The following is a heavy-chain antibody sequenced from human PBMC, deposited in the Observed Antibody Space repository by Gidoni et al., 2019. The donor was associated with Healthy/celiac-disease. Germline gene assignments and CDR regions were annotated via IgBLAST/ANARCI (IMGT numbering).Heavy chain of an antibody. V-gene: IGHV4-4*07. CDR2: IYTSGGT. D-gene: IGHD3-3*01. CDR3: ARDTRFRITIFGVALRHWYFDL. J-gene: IGHJ2*01. CDR1: AGSISSYN. Sequence: QVQLQASGPGLVMPSETLSLTCTVSAGSISSYNWSCIRQPAGKGLEWIGRIYTSGGTNYNPSLKSLVTMSVDTSKNQFALKLSSVTAADTAVYYCARDTRFRITIFGVALRHWYFDLWGRGTLVTVSS.